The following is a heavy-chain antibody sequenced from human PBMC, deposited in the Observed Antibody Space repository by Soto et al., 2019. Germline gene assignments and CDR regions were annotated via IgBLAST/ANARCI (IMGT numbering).Heavy chain of an antibody. V-gene: IGHV1-69*01. CDR3: ARGEYDDFVAPFDQ. CDR1: GGTFSNYA. J-gene: IGHJ4*02. CDR2: IIPLFGTP. D-gene: IGHD4-17*01. Sequence: QVQLVQSGAEVKRPGSSVKVSCKASGGTFSNYAFSWVRQAPGQGLEWMGGIIPLFGTPRYARKFQGRVTIAADESTSTAYLEVTSLRSEDTAVFFCARGEYDDFVAPFDQWGQGTLVSVSS.